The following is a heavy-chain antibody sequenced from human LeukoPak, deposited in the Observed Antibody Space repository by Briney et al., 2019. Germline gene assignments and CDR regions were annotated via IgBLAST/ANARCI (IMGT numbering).Heavy chain of an antibody. CDR2: IYTSGST. CDR3: ARVDGHTAMAIDY. D-gene: IGHD5-18*01. CDR1: GGSISSGSYY. J-gene: IGHJ4*02. Sequence: PSETLSLTCTVSGGSISSGSYYWSWVRQPDGKGLEWIGRIYTSGSTNYNPSLKSRVTISVDTSKNQFSLKLSSVTAADTALYYCARVDGHTAMAIDYWGQGTLVTVSS. V-gene: IGHV4-61*02.